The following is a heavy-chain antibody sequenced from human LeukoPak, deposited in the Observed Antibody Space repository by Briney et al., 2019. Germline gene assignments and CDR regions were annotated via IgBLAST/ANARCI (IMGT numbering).Heavy chain of an antibody. Sequence: SETLSLTCTVSGGSISTYYWSWIRQAPGKGLEWIGYTSYSGNTNYNPSLMSRATISVDTSKNQFSLQLTSVAAADTAVYYCARDKSLRGNWYGNDYWGQGILVTVSS. D-gene: IGHD1-1*01. CDR2: TSYSGNT. V-gene: IGHV4-59*01. CDR1: GGSISTYY. CDR3: ARDKSLRGNWYGNDY. J-gene: IGHJ4*02.